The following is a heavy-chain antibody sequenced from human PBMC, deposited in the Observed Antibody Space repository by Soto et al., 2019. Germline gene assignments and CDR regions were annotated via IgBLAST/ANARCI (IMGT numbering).Heavy chain of an antibody. V-gene: IGHV3-23*01. D-gene: IGHD6-6*01. J-gene: IGHJ4*02. CDR2: ISGSGGST. CDR1: GFTFSSYA. Sequence: GGSLRLSCAASGFTFSSYAMSWVRQAPGKGLEWVSAISGSGGSTYYADSVKGRFTISRDNSKNTLYLQMNSLSAEDNAVYYCETVQYSSSSVPYYWGQGTLVTVSS. CDR3: ETVQYSSSSVPYY.